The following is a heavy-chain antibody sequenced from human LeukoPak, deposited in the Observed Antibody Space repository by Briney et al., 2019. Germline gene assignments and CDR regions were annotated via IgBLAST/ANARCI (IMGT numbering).Heavy chain of an antibody. J-gene: IGHJ4*02. D-gene: IGHD5-12*01. V-gene: IGHV4-39*07. Sequence: SETLSLTCTVSGGSISSGSYYWGWIRQPPGKGLEWIGSIYYSRSTYYNPSLKSRVTISVDTSKNQFSLKLSSVTAADTAVYYCARDSSAAFSGYDFVFDYWGQGTLVTVSS. CDR1: GGSISSGSYY. CDR3: ARDSSAAFSGYDFVFDY. CDR2: IYYSRST.